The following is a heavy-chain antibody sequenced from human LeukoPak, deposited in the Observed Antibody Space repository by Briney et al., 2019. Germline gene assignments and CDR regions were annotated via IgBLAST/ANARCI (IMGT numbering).Heavy chain of an antibody. J-gene: IGHJ4*02. CDR1: GGSISSYY. Sequence: PSETLSLTCTVSGGSISSYYWSWIRQPPGKGLEWIGEINHSGSTNYNPSLKSRVTISVDTSKNQFSLKLSSVTAADTAVYYCARSGVLLLWFGEGGKSFFDYWGQGTLVTVSS. V-gene: IGHV4-34*01. CDR3: ARSGVLLLWFGEGGKSFFDY. D-gene: IGHD3-10*01. CDR2: INHSGST.